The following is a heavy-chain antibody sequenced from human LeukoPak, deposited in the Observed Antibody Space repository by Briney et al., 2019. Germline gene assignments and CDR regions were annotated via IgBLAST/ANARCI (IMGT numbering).Heavy chain of an antibody. CDR3: ARSIPAGNRR. CDR2: ISSSGSTI. D-gene: IGHD2-2*01. J-gene: IGHJ4*02. V-gene: IGHV3-11*01. Sequence: GGSLRLSCAASGFTFSNAWMSWVRQAPGKGLEWVSYISSSGSTIDYADSVKGRFTISRDNAKNSLYLQMNSLRAEDTAVYYCARSIPAGNRRWGQGTLVTVSS. CDR1: GFTFSNAW.